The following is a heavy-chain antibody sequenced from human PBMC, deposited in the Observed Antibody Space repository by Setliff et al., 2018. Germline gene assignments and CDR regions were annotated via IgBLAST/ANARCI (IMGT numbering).Heavy chain of an antibody. CDR2: SIPMYRTT. CDR1: GYTFTGYY. D-gene: IGHD2-15*01. Sequence: GASVKVSCKASGYTFTGYYIHWVRQAPGQGLEWMGGSIPMYRTTKYAQKFQGRVTITTDESTTTAYMELSSLRSEDTAVYYCATGPDIGEFGGNYFNYWGQGALVTVSS. V-gene: IGHV1-69*05. J-gene: IGHJ4*02. CDR3: ATGPDIGEFGGNYFNY.